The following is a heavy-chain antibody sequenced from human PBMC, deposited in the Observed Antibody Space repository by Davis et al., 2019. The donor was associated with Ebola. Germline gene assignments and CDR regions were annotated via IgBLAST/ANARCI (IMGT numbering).Heavy chain of an antibody. CDR1: GYTFRNSA. Sequence: AASVKVSCKASGYTFRNSAISWVRQAPGQGLEWMGIINPSGGSTSYAQKFQGRVTMARDTSTTTVYMDLSSLRSEDTALYYCTTPGGQDSGYDVFDIWGQGTMVTVSS. J-gene: IGHJ3*02. CDR3: TTPGGQDSGYDVFDI. D-gene: IGHD5-12*01. CDR2: INPSGGST. V-gene: IGHV1-46*03.